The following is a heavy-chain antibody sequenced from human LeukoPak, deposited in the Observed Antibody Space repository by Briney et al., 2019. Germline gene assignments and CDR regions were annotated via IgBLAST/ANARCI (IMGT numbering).Heavy chain of an antibody. CDR2: INWNGGST. D-gene: IGHD2-2*02. Sequence: GGSLRLSCAASGFTFDDYGMGWVRQAPGKGLEWVSGINWNGGSTGYADSVKGRFTISRDNAKNSLYLQMNSLRAEDTAVYYCARVSSFCSSTSCYIFDYWGQGTLVTVSS. CDR1: GFTFDDYG. V-gene: IGHV3-20*04. J-gene: IGHJ4*02. CDR3: ARVSSFCSSTSCYIFDY.